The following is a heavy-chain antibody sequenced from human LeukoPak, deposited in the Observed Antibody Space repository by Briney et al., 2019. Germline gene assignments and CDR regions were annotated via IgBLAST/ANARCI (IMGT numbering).Heavy chain of an antibody. J-gene: IGHJ3*02. D-gene: IGHD6-19*01. V-gene: IGHV4-4*07. CDR2: IYTSGGT. CDR1: GRSISRYY. Sequence: SETLSLTCTVSGRSISRYYWSWIRQPAEKGRDWLGRIYTSGGTNYNPSLKSRVTMSVDTSKNQFSLKLSSVTAADTAVYYCARYSSGWWSAFDIWGQGTMVTVSS. CDR3: ARYSSGWWSAFDI.